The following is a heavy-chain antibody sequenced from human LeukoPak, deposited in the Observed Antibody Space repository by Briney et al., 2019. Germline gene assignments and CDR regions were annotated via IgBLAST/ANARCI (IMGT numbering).Heavy chain of an antibody. Sequence: SETLSLTCTVSGGSISSYYWSWIRQPPGKGLEWIGYIYYSGSTNYNPSLKSRVTISADTSKNQFSLKLSSVTAADTAVYYCARGPYYYGSGSYWDYYGMDVWGQGTTVTVSS. CDR1: GGSISSYY. V-gene: IGHV4-59*01. J-gene: IGHJ6*02. D-gene: IGHD3-10*01. CDR2: IYYSGST. CDR3: ARGPYYYGSGSYWDYYGMDV.